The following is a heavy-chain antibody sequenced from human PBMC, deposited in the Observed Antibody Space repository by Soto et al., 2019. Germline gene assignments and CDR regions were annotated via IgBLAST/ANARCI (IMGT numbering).Heavy chain of an antibody. D-gene: IGHD3-3*01. Sequence: HPGGSLRLSCAASGFTFSSYAMSWVRQAPGKGLEWVSAISGSGGSAYYADSVKGRFTISRDNSKNTLYLQMNSLRAEDTAVYYCAKESARFYGYYGMDVWGQGTTVTVSS. CDR3: AKESARFYGYYGMDV. V-gene: IGHV3-23*01. CDR1: GFTFSSYA. J-gene: IGHJ6*02. CDR2: ISGSGGSA.